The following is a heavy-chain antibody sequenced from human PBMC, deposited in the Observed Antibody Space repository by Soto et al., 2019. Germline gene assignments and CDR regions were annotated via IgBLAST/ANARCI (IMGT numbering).Heavy chain of an antibody. CDR1: GFTFSDYY. CDR3: SREHSSGVFDY. D-gene: IGHD6-25*01. J-gene: IGHJ4*02. V-gene: IGHV3-11*06. CDR2: ISSSSSYT. Sequence: QVQLVESGGGLVKPGGSLRLSCAASGFTFSDYYMSCIRQAPGKGLEWVSYISSSSSYTNYADSVKGRFTIARDNAKNSRYLQMNSLRAEDTAVYYWSREHSSGVFDYWGQGTLVTVSS.